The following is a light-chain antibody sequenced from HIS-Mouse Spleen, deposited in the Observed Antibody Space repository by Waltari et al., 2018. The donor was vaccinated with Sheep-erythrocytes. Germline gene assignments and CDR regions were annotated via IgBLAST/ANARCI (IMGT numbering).Light chain of an antibody. V-gene: IGLV2-23*01. CDR3: CSYACSSTPWV. CDR1: RSDVGRYNL. Sequence: QSALTQPASVSGSPGQSITISCTGTRSDVGRYNLVPWYQQHPGNAPKLMFYEGSKRPSWVSNRFSGSKSGNTASLTISGLQAEDEADYYCCSYACSSTPWVFGGGTKLTVL. J-gene: IGLJ3*02. CDR2: EGS.